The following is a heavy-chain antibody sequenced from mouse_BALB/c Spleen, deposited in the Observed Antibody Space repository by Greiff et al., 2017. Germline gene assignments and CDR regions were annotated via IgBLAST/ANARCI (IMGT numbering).Heavy chain of an antibody. Sequence: VKLVESGAELVRPGTSVKISCKASGYTFTNYWLGWVKQRPGHGLEWIGDIYPGGGYTNYNEKFKGKATLTADTSSSTAYMQLSSLTSEDSAVYFCARSDGYYGYWGQGTTLTVSS. V-gene: IGHV1-63*02. CDR2: IYPGGGYT. D-gene: IGHD2-3*01. J-gene: IGHJ2*01. CDR1: GYTFTNYW. CDR3: ARSDGYYGY.